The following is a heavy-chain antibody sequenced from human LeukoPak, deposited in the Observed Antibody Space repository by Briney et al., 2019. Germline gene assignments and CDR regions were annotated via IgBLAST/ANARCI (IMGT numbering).Heavy chain of an antibody. CDR3: ASEAFCAGGRCYLQRVAS. D-gene: IGHD2-15*01. CDR1: GYTFTAYY. J-gene: IGHJ4*02. V-gene: IGHV1-2*02. Sequence: ASVKVSCKASGYTFTAYYMHWVRQAPGQGLEWMGWIDASTGDTKYAQKFQGRVTISRDTSTGTSYMELRSLISGGTAVYYCASEAFCAGGRCYLQRVASWGPGTLVTVSS. CDR2: IDASTGDT.